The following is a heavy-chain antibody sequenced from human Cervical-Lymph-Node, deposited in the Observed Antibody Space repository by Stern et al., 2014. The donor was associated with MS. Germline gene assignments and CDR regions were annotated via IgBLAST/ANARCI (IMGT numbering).Heavy chain of an antibody. J-gene: IGHJ4*02. CDR2: VRAYNGNT. V-gene: IGHV1-18*04. CDR1: GYTFTSYG. Sequence: VQLVESGAEVKKPGASVKVSCKASGYTFTSYGISWVRPAPGQGLEWMGWVRAYNGNTNYAQKLPGRVTMTTDTSTSTAYMELRSLRSDDTAVYYCAREACGGDCYPGYWGQGTLVTVSS. D-gene: IGHD2-21*02. CDR3: AREACGGDCYPGY.